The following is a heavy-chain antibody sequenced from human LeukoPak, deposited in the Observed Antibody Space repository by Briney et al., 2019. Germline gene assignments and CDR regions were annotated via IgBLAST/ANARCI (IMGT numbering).Heavy chain of an antibody. D-gene: IGHD3-9*01. J-gene: IGHJ6*03. CDR1: GYTFTGYY. CDR3: ARDYYDILTHLYYSYYMDV. V-gene: IGHV1-2*02. Sequence: GASVKVSCKASGYTFTGYYIHWVRQAPGQGLEWMGWINPNTGGTNSAQKFQGRVTMTRDTSISTAYMELNRLRSDDTAVYYCARDYYDILTHLYYSYYMDVWGKGTTVTISS. CDR2: INPNTGGT.